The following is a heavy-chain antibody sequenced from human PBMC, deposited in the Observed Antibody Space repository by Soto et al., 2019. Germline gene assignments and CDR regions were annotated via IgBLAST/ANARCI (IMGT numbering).Heavy chain of an antibody. V-gene: IGHV4-39*01. D-gene: IGHD2-2*01. CDR3: ARHQDCSSTSCRSTAYYYGMDV. Sequence: SETLSLTCTVSGGSISSSSYYWGWIRQPPGKGLEWIGSIYYSGSTYYNPSLKSRVTISVDTSKNQFSLKLTSVTAADTAVYYCARHQDCSSTSCRSTAYYYGMDVWGQGTTVTVSS. J-gene: IGHJ6*02. CDR2: IYYSGST. CDR1: GGSISSSSYY.